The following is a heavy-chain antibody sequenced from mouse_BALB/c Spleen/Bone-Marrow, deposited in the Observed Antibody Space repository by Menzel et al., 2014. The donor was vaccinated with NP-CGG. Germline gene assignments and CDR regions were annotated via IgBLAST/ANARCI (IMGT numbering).Heavy chain of an antibody. Sequence: VQLQQSGPDLVKPSQSVSLTCTVTAYSITSGYGWHWIRQFPGNKLEWMAYIHYSDYTDYNPSLKGRISITRDTSKNQFFLQLNSVTTEDTATYYCARETSIVADFDYWGQGTTLTVSS. CDR3: ARETSIVADFDY. D-gene: IGHD1-1*01. CDR1: AYSITSGYG. V-gene: IGHV3-1*02. CDR2: IHYSDYT. J-gene: IGHJ2*01.